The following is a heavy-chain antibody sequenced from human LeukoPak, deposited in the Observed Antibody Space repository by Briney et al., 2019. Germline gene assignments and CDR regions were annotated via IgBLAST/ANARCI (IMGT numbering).Heavy chain of an antibody. CDR1: GGSISNYY. Sequence: SETLSLTCTVSGGSISNYYWSWIRQPAGKGLEWIGRIYTSGSTNYNPSLKSRVTMSVDTSKNQFSLKLSSVTAADTAVYYCARTIGLMVYAGMLDWFDTWGQGTLVTVSS. J-gene: IGHJ5*02. CDR2: IYTSGST. CDR3: ARTIGLMVYAGMLDWFDT. D-gene: IGHD2-8*01. V-gene: IGHV4-4*07.